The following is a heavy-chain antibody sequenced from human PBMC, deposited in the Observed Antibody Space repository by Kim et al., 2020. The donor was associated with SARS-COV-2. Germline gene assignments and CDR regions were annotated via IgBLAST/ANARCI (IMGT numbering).Heavy chain of an antibody. CDR2: IYYSGST. CDR3: ARRFGDPLYFDY. J-gene: IGHJ4*02. V-gene: IGHV4-30-4*01. CDR1: GGSISSGDYY. Sequence: SETLSLTCTVSGGSISSGDYYWSWIRQPPGKGLEWIGYIYYSGSTYYNPSLKSRVTISVDTSKNQFSLKLSSVTAADTAVYYCARRFGDPLYFDYWGQGTLVTVSS. D-gene: IGHD3-10*01.